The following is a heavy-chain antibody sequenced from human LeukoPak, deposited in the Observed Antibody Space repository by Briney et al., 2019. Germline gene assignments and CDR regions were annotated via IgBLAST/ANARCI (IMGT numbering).Heavy chain of an antibody. CDR1: GYTFTGYH. Sequence: ASVKVSCKASGYTFTGYHMHWVRQAPGQGLEWMGRINPNSGDTNYAQKFQGRVTMTRDTSISTAYMELSRLRSDDTAVYYCARARGSGSYYRPLDYWGQGTLVTVSS. CDR3: ARARGSGSYYRPLDY. J-gene: IGHJ4*02. V-gene: IGHV1-2*06. CDR2: INPNSGDT. D-gene: IGHD3-10*01.